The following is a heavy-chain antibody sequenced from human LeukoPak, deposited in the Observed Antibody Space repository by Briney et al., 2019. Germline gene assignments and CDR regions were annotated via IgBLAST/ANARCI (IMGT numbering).Heavy chain of an antibody. J-gene: IGHJ6*02. CDR3: ARDGGYSNYANSMDV. CDR2: TWYDGSNK. D-gene: IGHD4-11*01. CDR1: GFTFSSYA. Sequence: GGSLRLSCAASGFTFSSYAMSWGRQAPGKGREWVALTWYDGSNKYYADSVTGRFTISRDNSKNTLYLQITSLRDKDTAVYYCARDGGYSNYANSMDVWGQGTTVTVSS. V-gene: IGHV3-33*08.